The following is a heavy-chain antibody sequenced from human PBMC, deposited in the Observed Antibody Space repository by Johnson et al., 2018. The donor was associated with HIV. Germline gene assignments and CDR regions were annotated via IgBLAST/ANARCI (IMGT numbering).Heavy chain of an antibody. J-gene: IGHJ3*01. Sequence: VQLVESGGGVVQPGRSLRLSCAASGFTFSSYYMSWVRQAPGKGLEWVSVIYSGGSTYYADSVKGRFTISRDNSKNTLYLQMNSLRAEDTAVYYCAKESSYYYDNSGPYWGQGTMVTVSS. V-gene: IGHV3-66*01. CDR3: AKESSYYYDNSGPY. D-gene: IGHD3-22*01. CDR1: GFTFSSYY. CDR2: IYSGGST.